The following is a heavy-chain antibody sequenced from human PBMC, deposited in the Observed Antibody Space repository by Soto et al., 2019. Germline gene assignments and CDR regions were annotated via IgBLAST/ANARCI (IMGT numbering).Heavy chain of an antibody. V-gene: IGHV1-69*06. Sequence: QVQLVQSGAEVKKPGSSVKVSCKASGGTFSSYAISWVRQAPGQGLEWMGGIIPIFGTANYAQKCQGRVTITADKSTSTAYMALSSLRSEDTAVYYCASSVDYGDTPVLRYWGQGTLVTVSS. CDR1: GGTFSSYA. CDR2: IIPIFGTA. D-gene: IGHD4-17*01. J-gene: IGHJ4*02. CDR3: ASSVDYGDTPVLRY.